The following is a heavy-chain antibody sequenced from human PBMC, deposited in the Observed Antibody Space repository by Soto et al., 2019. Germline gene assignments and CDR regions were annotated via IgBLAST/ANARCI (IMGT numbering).Heavy chain of an antibody. Sequence: ASVKVSCEVSGYSLTELSMHWVRQAPGKGLEWMGGFDPEDGEIFYAQKFQGRVTMTEDTSTDTAYMELSSLRSEDTAVYYGARAGTSGCYFFYWGQGTLVTVSS. J-gene: IGHJ4*02. V-gene: IGHV1-24*01. CDR3: ARAGTSGCYFFY. CDR2: FDPEDGEI. D-gene: IGHD1-1*01. CDR1: GYSLTELS.